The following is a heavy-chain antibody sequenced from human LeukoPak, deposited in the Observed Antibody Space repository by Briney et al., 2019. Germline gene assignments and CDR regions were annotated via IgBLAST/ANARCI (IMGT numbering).Heavy chain of an antibody. J-gene: IGHJ4*02. V-gene: IGHV4-38-2*02. CDR3: ARAPISMTTVNWGYCFDY. Sequence: SETLSLTCSVSGYSISSGYYWGWIRQSPGKGLEWIGSMYHSGSTYYNPSLKSRVTMSADTSKNQFSLKLSSVTAADTAVYYCARAPISMTTVNWGYCFDYWGQGTLVTVSS. CDR1: GYSISSGYY. D-gene: IGHD4-17*01. CDR2: MYHSGST.